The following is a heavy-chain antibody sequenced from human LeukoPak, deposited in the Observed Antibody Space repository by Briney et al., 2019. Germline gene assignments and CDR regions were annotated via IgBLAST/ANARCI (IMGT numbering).Heavy chain of an antibody. Sequence: SETLSLTCTVSGDSISSSNSYRGWIRQPPGKGLEWIGSLYYSGSSYYNPSLKSRVTISADTSKNQFSLKLSSVTAADTAVYYCARDYSSSWYYYYYMDVWGKGTTVTVSS. CDR3: ARDYSSSWYYYYYMDV. D-gene: IGHD6-13*01. J-gene: IGHJ6*03. CDR2: LYYSGSS. V-gene: IGHV4-39*07. CDR1: GDSISSSNSY.